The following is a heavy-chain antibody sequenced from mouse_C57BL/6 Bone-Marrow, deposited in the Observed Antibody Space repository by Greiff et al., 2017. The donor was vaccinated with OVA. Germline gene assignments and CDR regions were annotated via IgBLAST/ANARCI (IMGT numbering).Heavy chain of an antibody. V-gene: IGHV1-64*01. J-gene: IGHJ4*01. CDR1: GYTFTSYW. CDR3: ARVTTTLVATDYAMDY. CDR2: IHPYSGST. Sequence: QVQLQQPGAELVKPGASVKLSCKASGYTFTSYWMHWVKQRPGPGLEWIGMIHPYSGSTNYNEKFKSKATLTVDKSSSTAYMQLSSLTSEDAAVYYGARVTTTLVATDYAMDYWGQGTSLTVSS. D-gene: IGHD1-1*01.